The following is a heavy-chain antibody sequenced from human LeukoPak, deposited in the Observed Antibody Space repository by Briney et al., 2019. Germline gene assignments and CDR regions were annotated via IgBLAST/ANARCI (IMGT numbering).Heavy chain of an antibody. CDR2: IRYDASSK. D-gene: IGHD5-24*01. Sequence: GGSLRLSCATSGFAFSSYAMHWVRQAPGKGLEWVAFIRYDASSKLYADSVKGRFTISRDNTKSTLYMEMSSLRVDDTAVYYCAKPRDGHKLDAFDLWGQGTTVTVSS. CDR3: AKPRDGHKLDAFDL. J-gene: IGHJ3*01. V-gene: IGHV3-30*02. CDR1: GFAFSSYA.